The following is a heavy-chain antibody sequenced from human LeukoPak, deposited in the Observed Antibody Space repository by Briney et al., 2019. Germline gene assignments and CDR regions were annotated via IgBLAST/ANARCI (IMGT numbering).Heavy chain of an antibody. CDR3: ARDLEDSSGHQPIYYYYGLDV. Sequence: GGSLRLSCAASDFTFSRYWMHWVRQAPGKGLVWVSRISSDGSSTSYADSVKGRCTISRDNAKNTVYLQMNSLRAEDTAVYYCARDLEDSSGHQPIYYYYGLDVWGQGTTVTVSS. J-gene: IGHJ6*02. CDR1: DFTFSRYW. D-gene: IGHD3-22*01. CDR2: ISSDGSST. V-gene: IGHV3-74*01.